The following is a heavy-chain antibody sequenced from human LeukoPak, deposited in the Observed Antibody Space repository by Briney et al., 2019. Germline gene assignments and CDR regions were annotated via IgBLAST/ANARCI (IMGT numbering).Heavy chain of an antibody. Sequence: SETLSLTCAVCGGSFRGYYRRWIRQPPGKGLEWIGEINHSGSTNYNPSLKSRVTISVDTSKSQFSLKLSSVTAADTAVYYCARGVYDYVWGSYRYPYYFDYCGQGTLVSVSS. CDR1: GGSFRGYY. CDR2: INHSGST. CDR3: ARGVYDYVWGSYRYPYYFDY. J-gene: IGHJ4*02. V-gene: IGHV4-34*01. D-gene: IGHD3-16*02.